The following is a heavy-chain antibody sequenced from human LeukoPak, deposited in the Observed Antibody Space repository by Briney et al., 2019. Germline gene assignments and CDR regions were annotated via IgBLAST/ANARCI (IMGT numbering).Heavy chain of an antibody. CDR1: GFTFSQYA. Sequence: GGSLRLSCEASGFTFSQYAFHWVRQAPGKGLEWVAVIWYDGSNKYYADSVKGRFTISRDNSKNTLYLQMNSLRAEDTAIYYCAKGVPAAMHYFQHWGQGTLVTVSS. CDR2: IWYDGSNK. V-gene: IGHV3-33*06. J-gene: IGHJ1*01. D-gene: IGHD2-2*01. CDR3: AKGVPAAMHYFQH.